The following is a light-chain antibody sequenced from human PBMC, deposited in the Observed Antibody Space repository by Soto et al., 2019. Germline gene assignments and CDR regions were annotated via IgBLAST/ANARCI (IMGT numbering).Light chain of an antibody. J-gene: IGLJ1*01. CDR2: SNT. CDR3: QSYASGVTGSV. V-gene: IGLV1-40*01. CDR1: SSNIVAGFD. Sequence: QSVLTQPPSGSGAPGQTVTISCTGSSSNIVAGFDVHWYQQVPGTAPKLVLYSNTARPSGVTDRVSGSRSGSSGSLAITGLQPEDEADYCCQSYASGVTGSVFGTGTKVTVL.